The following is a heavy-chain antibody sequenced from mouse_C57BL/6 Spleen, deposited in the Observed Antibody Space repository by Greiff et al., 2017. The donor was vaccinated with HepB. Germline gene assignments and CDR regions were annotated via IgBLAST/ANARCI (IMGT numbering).Heavy chain of an antibody. J-gene: IGHJ3*01. CDR1: GYTFTDYY. CDR2: INPNNGGT. D-gene: IGHD4-1*01. CDR3: ARELGRGFAY. V-gene: IGHV1-26*01. Sequence: EVKLQQSGPELVKPGASVKISCKASGYTFTDYYMNWVKQSHGKSLEWIGDINPNNGGTSYNQKFKGKATLTVDKSSSTAYMELRSLTSEDSAVYYCARELGRGFAYWGQGTLVTVSA.